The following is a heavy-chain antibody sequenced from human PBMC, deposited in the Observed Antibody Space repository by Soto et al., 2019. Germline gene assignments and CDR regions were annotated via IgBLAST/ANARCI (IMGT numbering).Heavy chain of an antibody. CDR1: GLSLTTSGVG. D-gene: IGHD2-21*01. J-gene: IGHJ1*01. V-gene: IGHV2-5*02. CDR3: VHARAILVILAEDEYFQT. Sequence: QITLKESGPTSVKPTQTLTLTCTFSGLSLTTSGVGVGWIRQPPGKALEWLALIYWDDDERYSPSLRSRLTISSDTSKNQVVLTMTNMDPADSGTYYCVHARAILVILAEDEYFQTWGQGTLVSVSS. CDR2: IYWDDDE.